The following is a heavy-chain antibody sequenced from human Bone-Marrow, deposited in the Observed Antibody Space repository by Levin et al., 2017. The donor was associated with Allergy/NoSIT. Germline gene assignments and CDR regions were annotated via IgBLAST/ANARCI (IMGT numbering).Heavy chain of an antibody. V-gene: IGHV3-53*01. D-gene: IGHD2-2*01. Sequence: GGSLRLSCAVSGFTVRNNYMSWVRQAPGKGLEWISLIYSGGHTYSADSVKGRFTISRDISKNTLSLQMSSLRGEDTAAYYCARVMASHQSYGLDVWGQGTTVTV. CDR1: GFTVRNNY. J-gene: IGHJ6*02. CDR2: IYSGGHT. CDR3: ARVMASHQSYGLDV.